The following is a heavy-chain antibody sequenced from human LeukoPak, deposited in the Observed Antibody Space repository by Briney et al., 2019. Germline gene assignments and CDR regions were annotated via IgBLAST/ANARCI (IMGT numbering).Heavy chain of an antibody. D-gene: IGHD3-16*01. J-gene: IGHJ5*02. Sequence: SETLSLTCTVSGGSISSYYWSWIRQPPGKGLEWIGYIYYSGSTNYNPSLKSRVTISVDASKNQFSLKLSSVTAADTAVYYCARASGGGDNWFDPWGQGTLVTVSS. V-gene: IGHV4-59*01. CDR1: GGSISSYY. CDR2: IYYSGST. CDR3: ARASGGGDNWFDP.